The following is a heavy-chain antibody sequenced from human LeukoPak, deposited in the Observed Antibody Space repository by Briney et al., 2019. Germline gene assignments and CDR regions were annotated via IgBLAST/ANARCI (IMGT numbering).Heavy chain of an antibody. CDR2: ISYDGSNK. J-gene: IGHJ6*02. CDR1: GFTFSSYA. Sequence: GRSLRLSCAASGFTFSSYAMHWVRQAPGKGLKWVAVISYDGSNKYYADSVKGRFTISRDNSKNTLYLQMNSLRAEDTAVYYCARDFFWGMDVWGQGTTVTVSS. CDR3: ARDFFWGMDV. D-gene: IGHD3-3*01. V-gene: IGHV3-30-3*01.